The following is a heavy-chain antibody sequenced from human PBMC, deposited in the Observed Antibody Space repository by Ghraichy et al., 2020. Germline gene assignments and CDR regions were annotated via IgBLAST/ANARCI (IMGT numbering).Heavy chain of an antibody. Sequence: SETLSLTCTVSGGSISSSYWSWIRQSPGKGLECIGAIYYSGITDYNPSLKSRLNISADTSKNHFSLMLSSVTAADTAVYYCARGRVYFDYWGQGILVTVSS. CDR2: IYYSGIT. CDR3: ARGRVYFDY. V-gene: IGHV4-59*01. CDR1: GGSISSSY. J-gene: IGHJ4*02.